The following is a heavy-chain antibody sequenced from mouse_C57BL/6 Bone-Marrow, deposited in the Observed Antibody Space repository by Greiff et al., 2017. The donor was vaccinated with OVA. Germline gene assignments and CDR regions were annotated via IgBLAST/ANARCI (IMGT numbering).Heavy chain of an antibody. CDR1: GYTFTDYE. CDR2: IDPETGGT. D-gene: IGHD3-1*01. Sequence: QVQLQQSGAELVRPGASVTLSCKASGYTFTDYEMHWVKQTPVHGLEWIGAIDPETGGTAYNQKFKGKAILTADKSSSTAYMELRSLTSEDSAVYYCTRRATPPHFDYWGQGTTLTVSS. CDR3: TRRATPPHFDY. V-gene: IGHV1-15*01. J-gene: IGHJ2*01.